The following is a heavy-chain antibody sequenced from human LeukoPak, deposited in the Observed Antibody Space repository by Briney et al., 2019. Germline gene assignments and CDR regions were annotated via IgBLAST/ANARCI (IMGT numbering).Heavy chain of an antibody. D-gene: IGHD3-3*01. J-gene: IGHJ6*02. CDR2: ISAYNGNT. Sequence: ASVKVSCKASGYTFTSYGISWVRQAPGQGLEWMGWISAYNGNTNYAQKLQGRVTMTTDTSTSTAYMELRSLRSDDTAVYYCARDPYYDFWSGYYSGFPGYYYGMDVWGQGTTVTVSS. CDR1: GYTFTSYG. V-gene: IGHV1-18*01. CDR3: ARDPYYDFWSGYYSGFPGYYYGMDV.